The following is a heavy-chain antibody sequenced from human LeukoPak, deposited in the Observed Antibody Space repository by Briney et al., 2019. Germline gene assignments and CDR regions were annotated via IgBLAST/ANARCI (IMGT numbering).Heavy chain of an antibody. J-gene: IGHJ6*02. Sequence: GASVKVSCKASGYTFTSYDINGVRQAAGQGLEWMGWMNPNSGNTGYAQKFQGRVTMTRNTSISTAYMELSSLRSEDTAVYYCARGYSNGWSAHYYYYGMDVWGQGPTVTVS. CDR3: ARGYSNGWSAHYYYYGMDV. CDR1: GYTFTSYD. V-gene: IGHV1-8*01. D-gene: IGHD6-19*01. CDR2: MNPNSGNT.